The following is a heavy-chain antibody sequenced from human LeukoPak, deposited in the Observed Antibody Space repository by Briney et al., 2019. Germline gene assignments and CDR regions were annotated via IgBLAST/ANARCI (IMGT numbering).Heavy chain of an antibody. V-gene: IGHV3-7*01. CDR2: IKKDGHEK. J-gene: IGHJ4*02. CDR3: ARSGIAVAGTWVY. Sequence: GGSLRLSCAASGFTFSSYGMSWVRQAPGKGLEWVANIKKDGHEKYYVDSVKGRFTISRDNAKNSLYLQMNSLRAEDTAVYYCARSGIAVAGTWVYWGQGTLVTVSS. D-gene: IGHD6-19*01. CDR1: GFTFSSYG.